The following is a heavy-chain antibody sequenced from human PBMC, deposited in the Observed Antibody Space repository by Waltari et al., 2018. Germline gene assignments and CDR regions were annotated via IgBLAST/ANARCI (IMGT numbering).Heavy chain of an antibody. Sequence: QLQLQESGPGLVKPSETLSLTCTVSGGSISSSSYYWGWIRQPPGKGLEWIGSIYYSGGTYYNTSLKSRVTISVDTSKNQFSLKLSSVTAADTAVYYCAGSRYCSGGSCYYFDYWGQGTLVTVSS. V-gene: IGHV4-39*07. J-gene: IGHJ4*02. CDR1: GGSISSSSYY. CDR3: AGSRYCSGGSCYYFDY. D-gene: IGHD2-15*01. CDR2: IYYSGGT.